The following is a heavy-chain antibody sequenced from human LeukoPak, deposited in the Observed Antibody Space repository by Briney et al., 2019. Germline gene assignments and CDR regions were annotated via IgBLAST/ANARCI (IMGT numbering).Heavy chain of an antibody. D-gene: IGHD3-10*01. CDR3: ARKSASGNYPLDY. CDR2: ISADSATT. CDR1: GFNFGSYS. J-gene: IGHJ4*02. Sequence: GGSLRLSCAASGFNFGSYSMTWVRQAPGKGLEWVSAISADSATTFYADSVKGRFTISRDNAKNTVFLQMSSLRAEDTALYYCARKSASGNYPLDYWGQGTLVTVSS. V-gene: IGHV3-23*01.